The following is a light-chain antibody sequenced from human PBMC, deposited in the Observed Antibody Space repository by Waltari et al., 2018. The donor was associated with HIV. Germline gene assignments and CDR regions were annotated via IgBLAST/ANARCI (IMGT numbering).Light chain of an antibody. J-gene: IGLJ2*01. CDR2: DVS. CDR1: SSAVGGYNY. CDR3: CSYAGSYTVV. V-gene: IGLV2-11*01. Sequence: QSALTQPRSVSGSPGQSVTISCTGTSSAVGGYNYVSWYQQHPGKAPKVIIYDVSKRPSGVPDRFSGSKSGNTASLTISGLQAEDEADYYCCSYAGSYTVVFGGGTKLTVL.